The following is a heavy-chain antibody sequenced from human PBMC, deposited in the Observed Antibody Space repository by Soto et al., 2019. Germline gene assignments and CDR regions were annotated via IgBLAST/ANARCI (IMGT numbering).Heavy chain of an antibody. Sequence: GGSLRLSCAASGFTFSSYGMHWVRQAPGKGLEWVAVIWYDGSNKYYADSVKGRFTISRDNSKNTLYLQMNSLRAEDTAVYYCAREPTPGELSFTVAGGVDYWGQGTLVTVSS. V-gene: IGHV3-33*01. CDR2: IWYDGSNK. D-gene: IGHD3-16*02. J-gene: IGHJ4*02. CDR3: AREPTPGELSFTVAGGVDY. CDR1: GFTFSSYG.